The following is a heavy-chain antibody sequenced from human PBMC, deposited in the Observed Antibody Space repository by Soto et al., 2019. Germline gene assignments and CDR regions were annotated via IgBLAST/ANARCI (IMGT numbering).Heavy chain of an antibody. Sequence: ETLSLTCTVSGGSISSYYWSWIRQPPGKGLEWIGYIYYSGSTNYNPSLKSRVTISVDTSKNQFSLKLSSVTAADTAVYYCARDFGSGNDYWGQGTLVTVSS. V-gene: IGHV4-59*01. CDR1: GGSISSYY. CDR2: IYYSGST. CDR3: ARDFGSGNDY. J-gene: IGHJ4*02. D-gene: IGHD3-10*01.